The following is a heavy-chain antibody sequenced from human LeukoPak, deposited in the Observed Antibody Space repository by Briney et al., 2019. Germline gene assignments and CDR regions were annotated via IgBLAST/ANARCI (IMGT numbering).Heavy chain of an antibody. V-gene: IGHV3-23*01. CDR1: GFTFRSYA. D-gene: IGHD2-2*01. Sequence: GGSLRLSGAASGFTFRSYAMSWVRQAPGKGLEWVSAISGSGDTTYYADSVKGRFTISRDNSKNTLYLQMNSLRPEDTAVYYCAKVGARGCSSSTCFIYWGQGTLVTVSS. CDR2: ISGSGDTT. CDR3: AKVGARGCSSSTCFIY. J-gene: IGHJ4*02.